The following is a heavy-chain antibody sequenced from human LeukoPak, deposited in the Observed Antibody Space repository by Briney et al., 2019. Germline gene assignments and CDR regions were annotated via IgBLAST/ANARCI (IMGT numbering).Heavy chain of an antibody. CDR3: ARHKYYDSSFDY. Sequence: SETLSLTCAVPGYSISSGYYWGWIRQPPGMGLEWIGSIYHSGSTYYNPSLKSRVTISVDTSKNQFSLKLSSVTAADTAVYYCARHKYYDSSFDYWGQGTLVTVSS. CDR2: IYHSGST. CDR1: GYSISSGYY. V-gene: IGHV4-38-2*01. J-gene: IGHJ4*02. D-gene: IGHD3-22*01.